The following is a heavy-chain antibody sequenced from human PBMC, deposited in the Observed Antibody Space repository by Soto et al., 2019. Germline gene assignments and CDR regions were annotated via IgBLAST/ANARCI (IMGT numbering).Heavy chain of an antibody. CDR3: ARSQGSSTSLEIYYYYYYGMDV. J-gene: IGHJ6*02. V-gene: IGHV1-69*01. Sequence: QVQLVQSGAEVKKPGSSVKVSCKASGGTFGSYAISWVRQAPGQGLEWMGGIIPIPGTANYAQKFQGRVTIAADESTSTGYMELSSRRSEDTAVYYWARSQGSSTSLEIYYYYYYGMDVWGQGTTVTVSS. CDR2: IIPIPGTA. CDR1: GGTFGSYA. D-gene: IGHD2-2*01.